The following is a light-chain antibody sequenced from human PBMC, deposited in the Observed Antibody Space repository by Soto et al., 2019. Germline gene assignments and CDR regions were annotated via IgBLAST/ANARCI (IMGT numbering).Light chain of an antibody. CDR1: QSVSSN. V-gene: IGKV3-20*01. Sequence: DIVMTQSPDSLAVSLGERATLSCMASQSVSSNLAWYQQKPGQPPRLLIYGASSRATGIPDRFSGSGSGTDFTLTISRLEPEDFAVFYCQHYDSLPITFGQGTRLEI. CDR2: GAS. CDR3: QHYDSLPIT. J-gene: IGKJ5*01.